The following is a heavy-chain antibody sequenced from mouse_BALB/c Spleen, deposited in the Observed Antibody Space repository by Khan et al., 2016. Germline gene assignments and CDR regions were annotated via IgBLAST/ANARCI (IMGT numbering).Heavy chain of an antibody. J-gene: IGHJ1*01. Sequence: EVELVESGGGLVQPGGSLRLSCATSGFTFTDYYMSWVRQPPGKALEWLGFIRNKANGYTTEYSASVKGRFTISRDNSQSILYLQMNTLMAEDSATYYCARDYTTVVAHWYFDVWGAGTTVTVSS. CDR2: IRNKANGYTT. D-gene: IGHD1-1*01. CDR3: ARDYTTVVAHWYFDV. V-gene: IGHV7-3*02. CDR1: GFTFTDYY.